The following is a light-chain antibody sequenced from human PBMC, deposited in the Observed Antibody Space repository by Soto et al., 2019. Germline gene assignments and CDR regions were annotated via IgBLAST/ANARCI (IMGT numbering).Light chain of an antibody. V-gene: IGLV3-1*01. J-gene: IGLJ2*01. CDR2: QDT. CDR3: LVWDDNTKSEV. Sequence: SYELTQPPSVSVSPGQTANITCSGDELGDKYACWYQQKPGQSPVLLIYQDTKRPSGIPERFSGSNSGTTATLTISGTQAIDQADYHCLVWDDNTKSEVFGGGTKVTVL. CDR1: ELGDKY.